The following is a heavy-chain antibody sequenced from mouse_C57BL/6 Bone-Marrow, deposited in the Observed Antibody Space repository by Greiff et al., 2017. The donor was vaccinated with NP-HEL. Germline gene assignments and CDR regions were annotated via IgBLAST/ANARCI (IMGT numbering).Heavy chain of an antibody. J-gene: IGHJ3*01. CDR1: GYTFTDYN. CDR2: INPNSGGT. CDR3: ARSYGGFAY. V-gene: IGHV1-22*01. Sequence: EVQLQQSGPELVKPGASVKMSCKASGYTFTDYNMHWVKQSHGKSLEWIGYINPNSGGTSYNQKFKGKATLTVNKSSSTSYMVLRSLTSEDSAVYYCARSYGGFAYWGEGTLVTVSS. D-gene: IGHD1-1*02.